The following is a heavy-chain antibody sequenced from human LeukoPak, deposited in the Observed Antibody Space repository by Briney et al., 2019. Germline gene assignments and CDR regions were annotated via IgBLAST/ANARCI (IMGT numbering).Heavy chain of an antibody. CDR2: IYSRGDT. Sequence: PGGSLRLSCAASGLTVSNNYMGWVRQAPGKGLEWVSVIYSRGDTYYADSVRGRFTIPRDNSKNILSLQMNSLRADDTAIYYCTRVLSDTRGWYHFDYWGQGTLVTVSS. CDR1: GLTVSNNY. V-gene: IGHV3-53*01. CDR3: TRVLSDTRGWYHFDY. J-gene: IGHJ4*02. D-gene: IGHD6-19*01.